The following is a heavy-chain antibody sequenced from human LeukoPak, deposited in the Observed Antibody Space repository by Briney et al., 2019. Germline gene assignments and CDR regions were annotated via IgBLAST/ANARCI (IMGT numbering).Heavy chain of an antibody. CDR3: ALDSIAVAGRDDAFDI. J-gene: IGHJ3*02. V-gene: IGHV1-2*06. D-gene: IGHD6-19*01. CDR2: INPNSGGT. CDR1: GYTFTGYY. Sequence: GASVKVSCKASGYTFTGYYMHWVRQAPGQGLEWMGRINPNSGGTNYAQKFQGRVTMTRDTSISTAYMELSRLRSDDTAVYYCALDSIAVAGRDDAFDIWGQGTMVTVSS.